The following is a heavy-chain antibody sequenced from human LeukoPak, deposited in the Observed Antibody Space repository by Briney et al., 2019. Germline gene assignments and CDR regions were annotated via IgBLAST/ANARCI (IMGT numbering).Heavy chain of an antibody. CDR1: GYSFTGYD. CDR2: MNPNSGNT. V-gene: IGHV1-8*01. D-gene: IGHD6-6*01. CDR3: ARLVRAARRGYYYYYMDV. J-gene: IGHJ6*03. Sequence: ASVKVSCKASGYSFTGYDVNGVRQATGPGTGPRRWMNPNSGNTGYAQKFQGRVTMTRNTSISTAYMELSSLRSEDTAVYYCARLVRAARRGYYYYYMDVWGKGTTVTVSS.